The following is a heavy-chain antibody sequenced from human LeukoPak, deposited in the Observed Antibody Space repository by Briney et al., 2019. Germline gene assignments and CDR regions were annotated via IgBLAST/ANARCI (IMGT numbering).Heavy chain of an antibody. D-gene: IGHD3-10*02. Sequence: GGSLRLFCAPSGFTYKNYPMLYTRQAPGKGLEYLSAINGNGGSTYYATSVKGKFTITRDNSKNTLYLQMESLSAEDMAVFYCARSLGAGSYLDFWGQGTLVTVSS. CDR2: INGNGGST. CDR1: GFTYKNYP. V-gene: IGHV3-64*01. J-gene: IGHJ4*02. CDR3: ARSLGAGSYLDF.